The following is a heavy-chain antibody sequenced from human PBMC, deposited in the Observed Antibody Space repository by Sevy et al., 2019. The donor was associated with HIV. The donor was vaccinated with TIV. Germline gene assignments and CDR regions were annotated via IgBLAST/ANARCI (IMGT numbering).Heavy chain of an antibody. CDR3: AKAAEDGYDYDYYGMDV. CDR1: GFTFSSYG. J-gene: IGHJ6*02. Sequence: GGSLRLSCAASGFTFSSYGMHWVRQAPGKGLEWVAVISYDGSNKYYADSVKGRFTISRDNSKNTLYLQMNSLRAEDTAVYYCAKAAEDGYDYDYYGMDVWGQGTTVTVSS. V-gene: IGHV3-30*18. D-gene: IGHD5-12*01. CDR2: ISYDGSNK.